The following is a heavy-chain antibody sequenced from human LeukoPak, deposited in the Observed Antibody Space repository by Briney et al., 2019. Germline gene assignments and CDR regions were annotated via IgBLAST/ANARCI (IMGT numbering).Heavy chain of an antibody. J-gene: IGHJ4*02. CDR3: AKDVGARLPGY. CDR1: GGSISSYY. Sequence: SEPLSLTCTVSGGSISSYYWSWIRQPPGKGLEGLGYIYYSWSTNYNPSLKSRVTIPLNQSKNQSFLTLTPLTAPGTAVYYCAKDVGARLPGYWGQGTLVTVSS. V-gene: IGHV4-59*12. D-gene: IGHD6-6*01. CDR2: IYYSWST.